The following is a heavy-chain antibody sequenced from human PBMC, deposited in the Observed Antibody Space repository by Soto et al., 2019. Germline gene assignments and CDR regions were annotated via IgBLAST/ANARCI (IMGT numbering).Heavy chain of an antibody. V-gene: IGHV1-18*04. Sequence: ASAKVSCKASGYTFTSYGSIWVRQAPGQGLEWMGWISAYNGNTNYAQKLQGRVTMTIDTSTSTAYMELRSLRSDDTAVYYCARVLRFLEWPSRSYYYYYMDVWGKGTTVTVSS. J-gene: IGHJ6*03. CDR3: ARVLRFLEWPSRSYYYYYMDV. CDR2: ISAYNGNT. CDR1: GYTFTSYG. D-gene: IGHD3-3*01.